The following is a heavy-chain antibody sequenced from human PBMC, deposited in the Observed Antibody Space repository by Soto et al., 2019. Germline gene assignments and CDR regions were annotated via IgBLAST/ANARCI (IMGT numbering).Heavy chain of an antibody. V-gene: IGHV4-30-4*01. CDR2: IYYTGST. CDR3: AYRNLRFLPDG. CDR1: GCSLSSHNYY. Sequence: SELLSVTCTVSGCSLSSHNYYCVWVRQSPGKGLEWIGYIYYTGSTYYNPSLKSRITISVDTSKNQFSLKLSSVTAADTAVYYCAYRNLRFLPDGWGQGTTVNVS. J-gene: IGHJ6*02. D-gene: IGHD3-3*01.